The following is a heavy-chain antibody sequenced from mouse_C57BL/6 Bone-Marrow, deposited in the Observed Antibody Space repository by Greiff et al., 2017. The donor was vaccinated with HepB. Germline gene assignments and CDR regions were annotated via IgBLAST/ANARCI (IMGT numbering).Heavy chain of an antibody. Sequence: EVKLVDSEGGLVQPGSSMKLSCTASGFTFSDYYMAWVRQVPEKGLEWVANINYDGSSTYYLDSLKSRFIISRDNAKNILYLQMSSLKSEDTATYYCARKRNYYAHFDYWGQGTTLTVSS. D-gene: IGHD1-1*01. J-gene: IGHJ2*01. V-gene: IGHV5-16*01. CDR2: INYDGSST. CDR3: ARKRNYYAHFDY. CDR1: GFTFSDYY.